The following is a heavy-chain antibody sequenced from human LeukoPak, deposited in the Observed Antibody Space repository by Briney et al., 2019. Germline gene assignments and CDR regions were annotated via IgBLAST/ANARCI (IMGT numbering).Heavy chain of an antibody. CDR2: TYHSGST. J-gene: IGHJ4*02. Sequence: PSETLSLTCAVSGYSISSGYYWGWIRQSPGEGLEWIGSTYHSGSTYYNPSLRSRVTISPDTSKNQFSLKLTSVNVADTAMYYCARAPLAGSSLYFDYWGQGTLVTVSS. V-gene: IGHV4-38-2*01. D-gene: IGHD6-25*01. CDR3: ARAPLAGSSLYFDY. CDR1: GYSISSGYY.